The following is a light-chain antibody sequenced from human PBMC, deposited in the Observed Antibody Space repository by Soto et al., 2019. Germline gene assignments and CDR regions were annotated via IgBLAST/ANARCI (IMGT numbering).Light chain of an antibody. CDR3: QQYGSSPIT. J-gene: IGKJ5*01. CDR2: GAS. Sequence: EIVLTQSPGTLSLSPVEIATLSFMASQSVSSSYLAWYQQKPGQAPRLLIYGASSRATGIPDRFSGSGSGTDFTLTISRLEPEDFAVYYCQQYGSSPITCGQGTRREIK. CDR1: QSVSSSY. V-gene: IGKV3-20*01.